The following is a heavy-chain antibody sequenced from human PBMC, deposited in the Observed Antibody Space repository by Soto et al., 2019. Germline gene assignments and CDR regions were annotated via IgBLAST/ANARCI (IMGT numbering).Heavy chain of an antibody. Sequence: GGSLSHSCAASGFTFSSYSMNWGRQAPGKGLEWVSSISSSSYIYYADSVKGRFTISRDNSNNTLSLQMHILRIEDTAVYLCAKGGYYSLFDIWGQGTMVTVSS. J-gene: IGHJ3*02. CDR3: AKGGYYSLFDI. D-gene: IGHD3-16*01. CDR1: GFTFSSYS. V-gene: IGHV3-21*04. CDR2: ISSSSYI.